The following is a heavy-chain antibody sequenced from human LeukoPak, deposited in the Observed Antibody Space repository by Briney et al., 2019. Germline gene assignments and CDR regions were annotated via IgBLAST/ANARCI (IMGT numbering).Heavy chain of an antibody. D-gene: IGHD4-17*01. V-gene: IGHV4-34*01. Sequence: PSETLSLTCAVYGGSFTGYIWTWIRQPPGKGLEWIGGINHRGSINYNPSLKSRVTISKDTSKNHFSLKLSSVTAADTALYFCARDMTTETIRWGQGTLVTVSS. CDR3: ARDMTTETIR. J-gene: IGHJ4*02. CDR2: INHRGSI. CDR1: GGSFTGYI.